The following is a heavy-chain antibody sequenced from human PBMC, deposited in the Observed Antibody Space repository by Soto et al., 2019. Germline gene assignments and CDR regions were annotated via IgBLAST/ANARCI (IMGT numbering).Heavy chain of an antibody. CDR3: ARDRITTRGDAFDL. J-gene: IGHJ3*01. CDR1: GGTFSTYI. V-gene: IGHV1-69*08. Sequence: QVQLVQSGAEVRKPGSSVKVSCKAPGGTFSTYIISWVRQAPGQGLEWMGRIIPIPDITNYAQKFQGRVTVTADISTRTPYMELTRLKSEDRAVYYCARDRITTRGDAFDLWGPGTMVTVSS. D-gene: IGHD3-3*01. CDR2: IIPIPDIT.